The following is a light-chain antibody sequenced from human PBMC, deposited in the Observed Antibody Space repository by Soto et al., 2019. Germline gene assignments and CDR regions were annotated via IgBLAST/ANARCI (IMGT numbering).Light chain of an antibody. CDR1: SSNIGTNT. CDR3: EAWDDRRYRAV. J-gene: IGLJ2*01. CDR2: SND. Sequence: QLVLTQPPSASGTPGQGVTISCSGSSSNIGTNTVNWYKQLPGTAPKLLIYSNDLRPSGVPDRFSGSKSGTSASLAISGLQSEDEADYYCEAWDDRRYRAVFGGGTKPTVL. V-gene: IGLV1-44*01.